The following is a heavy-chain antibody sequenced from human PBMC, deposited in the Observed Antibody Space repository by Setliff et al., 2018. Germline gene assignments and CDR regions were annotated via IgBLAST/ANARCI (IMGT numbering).Heavy chain of an antibody. V-gene: IGHV4-39*07. D-gene: IGHD2-8*01. CDR3: ARDPGVHSGTWCLDS. CDR1: GVSFSSTTFY. J-gene: IGHJ4*02. CDR2: VSFFGSA. Sequence: SETLSLTCNVSGVSFSSTTFYWAWTRQSPGKGLEWIGSVSFFGSAYYNPSLQSRGAISLGTSRNQFSLELSSVTAADTAVYYCARDPGVHSGTWCLDSWGQGTQVTVSS.